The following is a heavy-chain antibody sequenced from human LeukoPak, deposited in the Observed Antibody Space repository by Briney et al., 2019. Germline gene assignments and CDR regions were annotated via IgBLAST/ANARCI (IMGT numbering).Heavy chain of an antibody. CDR2: IRDDGT. Sequence: GGSLRLSCAVSGFTLSSCAMSWVRQAPGRGLEWVSAIRDDGTWYADSVKGRFTISRDSSKNTLYLQMNSLKTEDTAVYYCTTDPPGVGATEDAFDIWGQGTMVTVSS. V-gene: IGHV3-23*01. CDR3: TTDPPGVGATEDAFDI. CDR1: GFTLSSCA. D-gene: IGHD1-26*01. J-gene: IGHJ3*02.